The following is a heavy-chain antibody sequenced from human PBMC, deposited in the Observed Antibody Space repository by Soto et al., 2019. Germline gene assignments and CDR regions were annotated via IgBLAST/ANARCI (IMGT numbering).Heavy chain of an antibody. D-gene: IGHD6-13*01. CDR2: IYPGDHET. CDR3: ARSPRSSPYFDY. CDR1: GYTFSNFW. V-gene: IGHV5-51*01. Sequence: RWESLKIACQCSGYTFSNFWIGWVRQLPGKGVEWVGIIYPGDHETRYSPSFHGKVTISADKSINTAYLQWNSLEASDTAFYFCARSPRSSPYFDYWGQGALVTVPP. J-gene: IGHJ4*02.